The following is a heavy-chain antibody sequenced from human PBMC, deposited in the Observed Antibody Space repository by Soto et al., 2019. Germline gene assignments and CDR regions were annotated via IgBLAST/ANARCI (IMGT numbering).Heavy chain of an antibody. Sequence: PGGSLRLSCAASGFTFSSYWMSWIRQAPGKGLEWVANIKQDGSEKYYVDSVKGRFTISRDNAKNSLYLQMNSLRDEDTAVYYCARDHDSSGWYHAFDIWGQGTMVT. CDR1: GFTFSSYW. V-gene: IGHV3-7*01. D-gene: IGHD6-19*01. CDR3: ARDHDSSGWYHAFDI. CDR2: IKQDGSEK. J-gene: IGHJ3*02.